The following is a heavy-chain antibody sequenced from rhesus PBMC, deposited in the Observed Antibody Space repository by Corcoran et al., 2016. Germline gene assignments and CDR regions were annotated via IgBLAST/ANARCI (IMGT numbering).Heavy chain of an antibody. J-gene: IGHJ4*01. CDR2: INPYKGNT. D-gene: IGHD3-28*01. CDR1: GYTFTDYY. Sequence: QVQLVQSGAEVKKPGSSVKVSCKASGYTFTDYYMHWVRQAPRQGLEWMGWINPYKGNTKYAQKCQGRVTMTRDTSTSTAYMELSSLRSEDTAVYYCAREETFTMIVVITPRFDYWGQGVLVTVSS. V-gene: IGHV1S2*01. CDR3: AREETFTMIVVITPRFDY.